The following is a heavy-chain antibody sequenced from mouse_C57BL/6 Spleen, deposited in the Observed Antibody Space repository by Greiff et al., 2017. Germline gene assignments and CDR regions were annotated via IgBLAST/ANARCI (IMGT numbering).Heavy chain of an antibody. J-gene: IGHJ2*01. CDR3: TTDITTVPYYVDY. Sequence: VQLQQSGAELVRPGASVKLSCTASGFNIKDYYMHWVKQRPDQGLEWIGRFDPEDGDTEYAPKFQGKATMTADTSSTTAYLQLSSLTAEDTAVYYCTTDITTVPYYVDYWGQGTTLTVSS. V-gene: IGHV14-1*01. D-gene: IGHD1-1*01. CDR1: GFNIKDYY. CDR2: FDPEDGDT.